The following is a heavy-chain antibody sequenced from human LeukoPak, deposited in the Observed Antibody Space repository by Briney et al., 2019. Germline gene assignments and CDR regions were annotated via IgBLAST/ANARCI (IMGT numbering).Heavy chain of an antibody. D-gene: IGHD5-24*01. CDR2: IYSGGST. Sequence: GGSLRLSCAASGFTVSSKYMSWVRQAPGKGLEWVSFIYSGGSTYYADSVKGRFTISRDNSKNTVYLQMNSLRAEDTAVYYCARESSGWLQLFDYWGQGTLVTVSS. CDR3: ARESSGWLQLFDY. CDR1: GFTVSSKY. V-gene: IGHV3-66*01. J-gene: IGHJ4*02.